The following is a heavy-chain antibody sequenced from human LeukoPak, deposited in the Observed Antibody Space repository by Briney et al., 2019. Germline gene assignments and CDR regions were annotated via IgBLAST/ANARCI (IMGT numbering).Heavy chain of an antibody. V-gene: IGHV4-59*01. Sequence: SETLSLTCTVSGGSLSSYYWSWIRQPPGKGLEWIEYIYYSGSTNYNPSLKRRATISVDRSKNQFSLKLSFVTAADTAVYYCARTPRGHYDNTGYFDYWGQGTLVTVSS. D-gene: IGHD3-22*01. J-gene: IGHJ4*02. CDR2: IYYSGST. CDR3: ARTPRGHYDNTGYFDY. CDR1: GGSLSSYY.